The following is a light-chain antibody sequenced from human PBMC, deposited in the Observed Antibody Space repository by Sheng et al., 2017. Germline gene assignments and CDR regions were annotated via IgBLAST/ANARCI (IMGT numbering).Light chain of an antibody. CDR3: QQRSSWPT. CDR1: QSVTNY. CDR2: DVS. V-gene: IGKV3-11*01. Sequence: EIVLTQSPATLSLSPGERATLSCRASQSVTNYLAWYQQKPGQAPRLLISDVSKRATGIPARFTGSGSGTDFTLTISSLEPEDFAIYYCQQRSSWPTFGGGTRVDI. J-gene: IGKJ4*01.